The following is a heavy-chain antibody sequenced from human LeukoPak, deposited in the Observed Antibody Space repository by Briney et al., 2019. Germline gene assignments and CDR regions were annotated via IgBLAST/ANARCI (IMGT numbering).Heavy chain of an antibody. V-gene: IGHV1-69*11. D-gene: IGHD3-10*01. Sequence: ASVKVSCKSSGGTISTHAINWVRQAPGQGLEWMGRIIPILSQTNYALKFRGRFTMTADESTNTAYMELSSLKSEDTTVYFCAKVRGSDAFDLWGQGTMVAVSS. J-gene: IGHJ3*01. CDR2: IIPILSQT. CDR1: GGTISTHA. CDR3: AKVRGSDAFDL.